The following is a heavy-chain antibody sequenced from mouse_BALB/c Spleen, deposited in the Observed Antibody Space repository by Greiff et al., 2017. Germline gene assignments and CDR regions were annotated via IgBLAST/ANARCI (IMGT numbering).Heavy chain of an antibody. CDR3: AREGFITTVAMDY. CDR1: GFTFTDYY. Sequence: EVKLMESGGGLVQPGGSLRLSCATSGFTFTDYYMSWVRQPPGKALEWLGFVRNKANGYTTEYSASVKGRFTISRDNSQSILYLQMNTLRAEDSATYYCAREGFITTVAMDYWGQGTSVTVSS. V-gene: IGHV7-3*02. D-gene: IGHD1-2*01. J-gene: IGHJ4*01. CDR2: VRNKANGYTT.